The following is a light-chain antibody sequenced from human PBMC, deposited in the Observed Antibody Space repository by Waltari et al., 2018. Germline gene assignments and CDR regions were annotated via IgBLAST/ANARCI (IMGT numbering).Light chain of an antibody. J-gene: IGKJ5*01. V-gene: IGKV1-33*01. Sequence: DIQMTQSTSSLSASVGDRVNITCQASHDISKRLKWYCQKVGKAPKLLIYDASKLDIGVPSRFSGMGSGTLFTLTISSLEPEDFATYFCQQYESLISFGQGTRLDLK. CDR1: HDISKR. CDR2: DAS. CDR3: QQYESLIS.